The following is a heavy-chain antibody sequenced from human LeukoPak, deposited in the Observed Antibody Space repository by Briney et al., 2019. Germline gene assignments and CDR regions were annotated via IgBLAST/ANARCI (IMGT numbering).Heavy chain of an antibody. D-gene: IGHD3-22*01. CDR3: ARGGYYYDSSGYYWGSDWFDP. V-gene: IGHV1-58*01. CDR2: IVVGSGNT. Sequence: SVKVSCKASGFTFTSSAVQWVRQARGQRLEWIGWIVVGSGNTNYAQKFQGRVTMTRDTSTSTVYMELSSLRSEDTAVYYCARGGYYYDSSGYYWGSDWFDPWGQGTLVTVSS. CDR1: GFTFTSSA. J-gene: IGHJ5*02.